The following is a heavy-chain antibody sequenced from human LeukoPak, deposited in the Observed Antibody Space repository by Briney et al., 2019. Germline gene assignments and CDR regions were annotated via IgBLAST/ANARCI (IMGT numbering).Heavy chain of an antibody. Sequence: GGSLRLSCAASGFTFSSYSMNWVRQAPGRGLEWVSSISSSSSYIYYADSLKGRFTISRDNAKNSLYLQMNPLRAEDTAVYYCARDGWNDDYWGQGTLVTVSS. CDR2: ISSSSSYI. CDR1: GFTFSSYS. D-gene: IGHD1-1*01. J-gene: IGHJ4*02. CDR3: ARDGWNDDY. V-gene: IGHV3-21*01.